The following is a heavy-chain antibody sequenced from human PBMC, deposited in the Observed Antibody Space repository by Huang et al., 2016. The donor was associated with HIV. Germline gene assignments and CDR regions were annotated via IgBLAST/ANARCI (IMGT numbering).Heavy chain of an antibody. Sequence: QLVESGGDSVQSGRYLRLSCRGFGFFFNDFAINWFRQSAGKGRGLIGFVSSKGFGGASKSAPSVKDRVTVSRDEAKNVAFLQMDNLQVDDTAIYYCSPSGDDYFYFYMDVWGNGTTVIVS. J-gene: IGHJ6*03. CDR2: VSSKGFGGAS. V-gene: IGHV3-49*03. D-gene: IGHD4-17*01. CDR3: SPSGDDYFYFYMDV. CDR1: GFFFNDFA.